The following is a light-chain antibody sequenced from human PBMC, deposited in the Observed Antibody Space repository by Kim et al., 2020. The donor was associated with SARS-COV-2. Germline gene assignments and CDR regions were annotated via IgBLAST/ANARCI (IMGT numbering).Light chain of an antibody. CDR1: RSVSSNY. J-gene: IGKJ2*01. Sequence: ETVLTQSPGTLSLSPGERATLSCRASRSVSSNYLAWYQQKRGQAPRLLIYGASNRATGVPDRFSGSGSGKDFTLTIDRVEPEDFAVYYCQQCDNTPLPFGQGTKLEI. V-gene: IGKV3-20*01. CDR3: QQCDNTPLP. CDR2: GAS.